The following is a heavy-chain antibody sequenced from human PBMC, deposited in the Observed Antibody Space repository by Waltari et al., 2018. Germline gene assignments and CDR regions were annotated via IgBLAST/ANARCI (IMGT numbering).Heavy chain of an antibody. CDR2: IMPDISET. V-gene: IGHV1-69*02. J-gene: IGHJ6*03. D-gene: IGHD3-10*01. CDR1: GGTFTSDS. Sequence: QVQLVQSGAEAKQPGSSVRVSCRASGGTFTSDSVNWVRQAPGKGLEWMGRIMPDISETKYAVKFQGRITITADKSTGTVYMELSSLRSDDTAVYYCAGGDGGYYYYKMDVWGQGTTVTVSS. CDR3: AGGDGGYYYYKMDV.